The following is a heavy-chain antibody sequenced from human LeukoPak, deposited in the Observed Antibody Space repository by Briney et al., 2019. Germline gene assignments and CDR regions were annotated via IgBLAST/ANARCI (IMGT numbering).Heavy chain of an antibody. CDR2: INPDGSEK. CDR1: GFTFRTSW. Sequence: GGSLRLSCAVSGFTFRTSWMIWVRQAPGRGLERVAIINPDGSEKYYLESLKGRITISRDNAENSVHLQMNSLKAEDTAIYYCARDRAYSAFDYWGQGTLVTVSS. J-gene: IGHJ4*02. D-gene: IGHD1-26*01. CDR3: ARDRAYSAFDY. V-gene: IGHV3-7*03.